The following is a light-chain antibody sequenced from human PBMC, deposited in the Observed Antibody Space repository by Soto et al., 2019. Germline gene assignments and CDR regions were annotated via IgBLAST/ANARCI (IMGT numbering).Light chain of an antibody. CDR1: SSNIGAGFD. J-gene: IGLJ1*01. CDR3: QSFDSRLSAYV. CDR2: DNN. V-gene: IGLV1-40*01. Sequence: QSVLTQPPSVSGAPGQRVTISCTGSSSNIGAGFDVHWYQQLPGTAPKLLIYDNNNPPSGVPDRFSGSKSGTSASLAITGLQAEDEADYYCQSFDSRLSAYVFGTETKVTVL.